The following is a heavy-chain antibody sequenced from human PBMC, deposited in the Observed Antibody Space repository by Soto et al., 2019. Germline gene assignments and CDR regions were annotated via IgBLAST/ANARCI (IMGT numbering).Heavy chain of an antibody. CDR3: ARGVAGSGFDL. CDR2: TYYRSNWRH. D-gene: IGHD6-19*01. V-gene: IGHV6-1*01. Sequence: SQTLSLTCAISGDSVSSNTAAWNWIRSSPSRGLEWLGRTYYRSNWRHDYAVSVKSRITVNPDTSKNHFSLQLNSVTPDDTAVYYCARGVAGSGFDLWGQGTLITVSS. J-gene: IGHJ4*02. CDR1: GDSVSSNTAA.